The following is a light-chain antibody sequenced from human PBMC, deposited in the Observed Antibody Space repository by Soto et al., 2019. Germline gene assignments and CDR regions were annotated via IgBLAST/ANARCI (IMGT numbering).Light chain of an antibody. CDR1: SSDVGGYNY. J-gene: IGLJ1*01. Sequence: QSALTQPASVSGSPGQSITISCTGTSSDVGGYNYASWYQQYPGKAPKLMIYEVNNRPSGVSNHFSGSKSGNTASLTISGLQAEDEADYYCSSYTTSSTLVFGTGTKLTVL. CDR3: SSYTTSSTLV. V-gene: IGLV2-14*01. CDR2: EVN.